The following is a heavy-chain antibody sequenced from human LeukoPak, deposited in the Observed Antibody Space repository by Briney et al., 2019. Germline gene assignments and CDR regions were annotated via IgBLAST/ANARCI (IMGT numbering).Heavy chain of an antibody. CDR1: GGTFSSYA. V-gene: IGHV1-69*04. D-gene: IGHD1-26*01. CDR2: IIPILGIA. Sequence: SVKVSCKASGGTFSSYAISWVRQAPGQGLEWMGRIIPILGIANYAQKFQGRVTITADKSTSTAYMELSSLRSEDTAVYYCARGAGSYSALWARQGDYWGQGTRVTVPS. CDR3: ARGAGSYSALWARQGDY. J-gene: IGHJ4*02.